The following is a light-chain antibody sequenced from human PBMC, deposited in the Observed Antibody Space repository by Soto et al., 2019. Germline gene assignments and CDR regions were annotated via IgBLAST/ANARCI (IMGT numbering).Light chain of an antibody. CDR3: AVWDDSLNGYV. CDR2: SNN. Sequence: QSVLTQPPSASGTPGQRVINSCSGSSSNIGSNTVNWYQQLPGAAPKLLIQSNNQRPSGVPDRFSGSQSGTSASLAISGLQSEDEADYYCAVWDDSLNGYVFGTGTKLTVL. J-gene: IGLJ1*01. CDR1: SSNIGSNT. V-gene: IGLV1-44*01.